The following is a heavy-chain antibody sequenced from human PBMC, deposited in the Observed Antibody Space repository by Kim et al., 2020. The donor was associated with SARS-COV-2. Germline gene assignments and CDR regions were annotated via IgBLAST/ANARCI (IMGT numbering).Heavy chain of an antibody. J-gene: IGHJ6*02. V-gene: IGHV1-24*01. CDR3: ATDTSTTGTTGWYYYYGMDV. CDR1: GYTLTELS. D-gene: IGHD1-1*01. Sequence: ASVKVSCKVSGYTLTELSMHWVRQAPGKGLEWMGGFDPEDGETIYAQKFQGRVTMTEDTSTDTAYMELSSLRSEDTAVYYCATDTSTTGTTGWYYYYGMDVWGQGTTVTVSS. CDR2: FDPEDGET.